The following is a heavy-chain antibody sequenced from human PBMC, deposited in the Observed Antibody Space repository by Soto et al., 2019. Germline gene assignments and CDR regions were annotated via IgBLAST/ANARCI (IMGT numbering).Heavy chain of an antibody. CDR2: ISYDGSNK. CDR3: AWVCDSYVPY. D-gene: IGHD5-18*01. CDR1: GFTFSSYA. J-gene: IGHJ4*02. V-gene: IGHV3-30-3*01. Sequence: QVQLVESGGGVVQPGRSLRLSCAASGFTFSSYAMHWVRQAPGKGLEWVAVISYDGSNKYYADSVKGRFTISRDNSKNTLYLQMSSLRAEDTAVYYCAWVCDSYVPYLGQGTLVTVSS.